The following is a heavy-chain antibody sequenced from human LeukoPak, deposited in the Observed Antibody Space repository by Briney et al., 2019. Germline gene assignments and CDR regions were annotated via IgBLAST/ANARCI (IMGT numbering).Heavy chain of an antibody. V-gene: IGHV6-1*01. Sequence: SQTLSLTCAISGDSVSSNSAAWNWIRQSPSRGLEWLGRTYYRSKWYNDYAVSVKSRITINPDTSKNQFSLQLNSVTAADTAVYYCARGGGKNTAMASPWGQGTLVTVSS. D-gene: IGHD5-18*01. CDR2: TYYRSKWYN. CDR3: ARGGGKNTAMASP. J-gene: IGHJ5*02. CDR1: GDSVSSNSAA.